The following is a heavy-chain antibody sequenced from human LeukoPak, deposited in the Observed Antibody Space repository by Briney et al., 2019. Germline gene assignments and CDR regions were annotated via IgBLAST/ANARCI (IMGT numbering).Heavy chain of an antibody. J-gene: IGHJ4*02. CDR2: IYYSGST. CDR3: AKARHYDIMTGYYRTGYFDY. Sequence: SETLSLTCAVSGGSISSSNWWSWVRQRPAKGLEWIGEIYYSGSTNYNSSLKSRVTISVDKSNNLFSLMLSSVTAADTAVYYCAKARHYDIMTGYYRTGYFDYWGQGILVTVSS. D-gene: IGHD3-9*01. CDR1: GGSISSSNW. V-gene: IGHV4-4*02.